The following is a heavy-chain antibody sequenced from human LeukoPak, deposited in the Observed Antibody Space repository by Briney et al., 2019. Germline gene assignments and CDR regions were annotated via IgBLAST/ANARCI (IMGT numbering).Heavy chain of an antibody. CDR1: GYTFTSSY. Sequence: ASVKVSCKASGYTFTSSYMHWVRQAPGQGLEWMGMTDPSSGNVNYPKRFQGRVTVTRDTSTSTVYMELSSLRSEDTAVYYCAKLGDRQVLGNWGQGTLVTVSS. J-gene: IGHJ4*02. V-gene: IGHV1-46*01. D-gene: IGHD6-6*01. CDR2: TDPSSGNV. CDR3: AKLGDRQVLGN.